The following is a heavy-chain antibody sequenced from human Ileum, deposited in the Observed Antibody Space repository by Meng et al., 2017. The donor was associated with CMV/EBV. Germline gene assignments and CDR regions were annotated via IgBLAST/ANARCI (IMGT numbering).Heavy chain of an antibody. CDR1: GGSISSNTTFY. J-gene: IGHJ4*02. V-gene: IGHV4-39*06. D-gene: IGHD2-15*01. Sequence: SETLSLTCTVSGGSISSNTTFYWGWIRQPPGKGLEWIGSIYNSGNTYYNPSFQSRVTIEVDTSKNQFPLRLRSVTAADSAVYYCARGVVDGGIHYWGQGTLVTVSS. CDR2: IYNSGNT. CDR3: ARGVVDGGIHY.